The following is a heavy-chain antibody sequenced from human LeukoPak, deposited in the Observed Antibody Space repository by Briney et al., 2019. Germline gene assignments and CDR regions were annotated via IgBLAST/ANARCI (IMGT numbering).Heavy chain of an antibody. J-gene: IGHJ4*02. Sequence: GGSLRLSCAASGFTFSSYAMSWVSQGPGKGLEWVSGISGSGFTTYYADSVKGRFTISRGNSKNTLYVQMNSLRAEDTAVYYCAKSSNHYRRIDEWGQRTLVTVSS. CDR1: GFTFSSYA. D-gene: IGHD3-16*02. V-gene: IGHV3-23*01. CDR3: AKSSNHYRRIDE. CDR2: ISGSGFTT.